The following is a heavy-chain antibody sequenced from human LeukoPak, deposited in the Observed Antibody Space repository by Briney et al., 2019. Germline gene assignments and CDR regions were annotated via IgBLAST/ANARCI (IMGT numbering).Heavy chain of an antibody. J-gene: IGHJ4*02. CDR1: GGSISGYY. Sequence: PSETLSLTCIVSGGSISGYYWSWIRQPPGKGLEWIGYIYYTGTTNYNPSLKSRITISADTSKNQFSLNLSSVTAADTAVYYCARSRSRGYSGDFDYWGQGTLVTVSS. CDR3: ARSRSRGYSGDFDY. D-gene: IGHD5-12*01. CDR2: IYYTGTT. V-gene: IGHV4-59*01.